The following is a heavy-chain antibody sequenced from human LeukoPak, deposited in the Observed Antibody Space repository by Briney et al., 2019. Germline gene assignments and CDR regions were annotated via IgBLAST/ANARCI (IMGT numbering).Heavy chain of an antibody. V-gene: IGHV3-23*01. CDR1: GFIFNNYG. Sequence: GGSLRLSCAASGFIFNNYGLVWVRQAPGKGLEWVSAISNDGGGTTYADFVKGRFSVSRDNSKNTLFLQMNSLRAEDTALYYCAKGSSGYFFDRWGQGTLGTVSS. J-gene: IGHJ4*02. CDR2: ISNDGGGT. CDR3: AKGSSGYFFDR. D-gene: IGHD3-22*01.